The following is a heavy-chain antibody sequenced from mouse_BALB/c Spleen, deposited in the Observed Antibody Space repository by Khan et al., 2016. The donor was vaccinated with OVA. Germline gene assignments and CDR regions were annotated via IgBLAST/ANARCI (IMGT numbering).Heavy chain of an antibody. J-gene: IGHJ4*01. V-gene: IGHV1-7*01. CDR1: GFTFTSYW. D-gene: IGHD1-1*01. CDR3: PASSLLYVRMDY. CDR2: INPSTGYT. Sequence: QVQLQQSGAELAKPGSSVKMSFKASGFTFTSYWMHWVKQMPGQGLEWFGYINPSTGYTEYNQKFKDKATLTTDKSSSPAYMQLRSLPSSDSAFYYCPASSLLYVRMDYGGQGTTVTVSS.